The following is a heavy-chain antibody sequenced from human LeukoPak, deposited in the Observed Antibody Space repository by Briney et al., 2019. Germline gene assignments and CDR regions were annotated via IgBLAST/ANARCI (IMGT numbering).Heavy chain of an antibody. D-gene: IGHD6-19*01. J-gene: IGHJ4*02. CDR3: TRGFYPGIAVAGTYY. CDR1: GSTFGDYA. V-gene: IGHV3-49*03. Sequence: GGSLRLSCTASGSTFGDYAMSWFRQAPGKGLEWVGFIRSKAYGGTTEYAASVKGRFTISRDDSKSIAYLQMNSLKTEDTAVYYCTRGFYPGIAVAGTYYWGQGTLVTVSS. CDR2: IRSKAYGGTT.